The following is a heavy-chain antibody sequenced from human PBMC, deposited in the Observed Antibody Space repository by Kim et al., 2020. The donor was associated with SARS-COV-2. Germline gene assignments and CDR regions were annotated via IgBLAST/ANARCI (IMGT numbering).Heavy chain of an antibody. J-gene: IGHJ4*01. V-gene: IGHV4-39*01. Sequence: SETLSLTCTVSGGSISISDYYWGWIRHRPGKGLEWIGNIYYSGSTYYNPTLKSRLIISVDTSKNQFSLRLNSVTAAETAVYYCVRHWDSDYGGRGT. CDR1: GGSISISDYY. D-gene: IGHD1-26*01. CDR2: IYYSGST. CDR3: VRHWDSDY.